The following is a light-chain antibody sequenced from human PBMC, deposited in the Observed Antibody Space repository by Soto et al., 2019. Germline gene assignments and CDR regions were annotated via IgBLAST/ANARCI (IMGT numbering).Light chain of an antibody. CDR3: RSYTCRNFLYM. Sequence: QSALAQPASVSGSPGQSITISCTGTSSGVGGYNFVCWYQQHPGKAPKLMISGVSNRPSGDSNRFSGSKSGNAASLTISGLQAEDESDYYSRSYTCRNFLYMFGTRTKVTVL. CDR1: SSGVGGYNF. J-gene: IGLJ1*01. CDR2: GVS. V-gene: IGLV2-14*01.